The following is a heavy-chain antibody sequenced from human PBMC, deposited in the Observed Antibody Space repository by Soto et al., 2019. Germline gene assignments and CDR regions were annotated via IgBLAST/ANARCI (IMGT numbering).Heavy chain of an antibody. J-gene: IGHJ4*02. CDR2: ISSTTNYI. V-gene: IGHV3-21*06. CDR3: ARESEDLTSNFDY. CDR1: VFTFTRYS. Sequence: PWGSLLLSCAASVFTFTRYSMNWVRQAPGKGLDWVSSISSTTNYIYYVDSMKGRFTISRDNAKNSLYLEMNSLRAEDTAVYYCARESEDLTSNFDYWGQGTLVTVSS.